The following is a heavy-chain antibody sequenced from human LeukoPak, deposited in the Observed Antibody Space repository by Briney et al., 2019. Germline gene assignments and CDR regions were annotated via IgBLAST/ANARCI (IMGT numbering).Heavy chain of an antibody. Sequence: SQTLSLTCTVSGGSISSGSYYWSWIRQPAGKGLEWIGRIYTSGSTNYNPSLKSRVTISVDTSKNQFSLKLSSVTAADTAVYYCARDSGYSDWGQGTLVTVSS. J-gene: IGHJ4*02. D-gene: IGHD3-22*01. V-gene: IGHV4-61*02. CDR1: GGSISSGSYY. CDR3: ARDSGYSD. CDR2: IYTSGST.